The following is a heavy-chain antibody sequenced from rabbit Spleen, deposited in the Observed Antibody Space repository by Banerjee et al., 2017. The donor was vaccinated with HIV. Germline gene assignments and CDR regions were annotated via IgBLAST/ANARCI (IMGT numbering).Heavy chain of an antibody. J-gene: IGHJ6*01. CDR2: IDTGSSGFT. CDR3: ARDTSSSFSSYGMDL. V-gene: IGHV1S40*01. CDR1: GFSFSVGYD. D-gene: IGHD1-1*01. Sequence: QSLEESGGDLVKPGASLTLTCTASGFSFSVGYDMCWVRQAPGKGLEWIACIDTGSSGFTYFATWAKGRFTCSKTSSTTVTLQMTRLTAADTATYFCARDTSSSFSSYGMDLWGPGTLVTVS.